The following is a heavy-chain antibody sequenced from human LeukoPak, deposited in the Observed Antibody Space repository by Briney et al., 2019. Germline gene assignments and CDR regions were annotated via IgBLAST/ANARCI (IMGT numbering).Heavy chain of an antibody. D-gene: IGHD3-10*01. CDR1: GYTFTSYG. V-gene: IGHV1-18*01. Sequence: ASVKVSCKASGYTFTSYGISWVRQAPGQGLEWKGWISAYNGNTNYAQKLQGRVTMTTDTSTSTAYMELRSLRSDDTAVYYCARDYYGSGSYYKFTGGTPNNWFDPWGQGTLVTVSS. J-gene: IGHJ5*02. CDR3: ARDYYGSGSYYKFTGGTPNNWFDP. CDR2: ISAYNGNT.